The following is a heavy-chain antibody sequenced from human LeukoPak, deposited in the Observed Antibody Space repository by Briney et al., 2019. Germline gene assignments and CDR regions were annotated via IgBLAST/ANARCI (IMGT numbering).Heavy chain of an antibody. CDR3: ARDMGRDGKTIAYWYFDL. CDR2: ISAYNGNT. CDR1: GYTFTSYG. V-gene: IGHV1-18*01. D-gene: IGHD5-24*01. Sequence: GASVKVSCKASGYTFTSYGISWVRQAPGQGLEWMGWISAYNGNTNYAQKLQGRVTMTTDTSTSTAYMELSRLRSDDTAVYYCARDMGRDGKTIAYWYFDLWGRGTLVTVSS. J-gene: IGHJ2*01.